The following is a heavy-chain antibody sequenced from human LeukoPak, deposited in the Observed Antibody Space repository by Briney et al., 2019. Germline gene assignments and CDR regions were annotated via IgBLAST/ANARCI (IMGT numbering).Heavy chain of an antibody. CDR2: ISFDGTNK. CDR1: GFSFSSYA. Sequence: PGRSLRLPCAASGFSFSSYAMHWVRQAPGKGLEWVAVISFDGTNKYYADSVKGRLTISRDNSENTLHLQMNSLRAEDTAVYFCAREVAVSGTENGAFNVWGPGTTVTVSS. J-gene: IGHJ6*02. CDR3: AREVAVSGTENGAFNV. V-gene: IGHV3-30-3*01. D-gene: IGHD6-19*01.